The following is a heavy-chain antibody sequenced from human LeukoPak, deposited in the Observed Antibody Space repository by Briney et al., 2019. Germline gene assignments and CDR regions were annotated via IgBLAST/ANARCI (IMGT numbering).Heavy chain of an antibody. J-gene: IGHJ6*02. CDR3: AKDLWSCRGGSCYSGYYYYGMDV. V-gene: IGHV3-30*18. Sequence: PGGSLRLSCAASGFTFSSYAVSWVRQAPGKGLEWVAVISYDGSNKYYADSVKGRFTISRDNSKNTLYLQMNSLRAEDTAVYYCAKDLWSCRGGSCYSGYYYYGMDVWGQGTTVTVSS. CDR1: GFTFSSYA. CDR2: ISYDGSNK. D-gene: IGHD2-15*01.